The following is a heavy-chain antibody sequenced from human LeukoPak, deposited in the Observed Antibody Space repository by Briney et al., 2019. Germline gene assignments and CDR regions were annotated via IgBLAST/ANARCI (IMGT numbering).Heavy chain of an antibody. CDR1: GFTFSSYG. CDR2: ISYDGSNK. CDR3: AKPTGRKHYFDY. J-gene: IGHJ4*02. D-gene: IGHD3-10*01. Sequence: PGGSLRLSCAASGFTFSSYGIHWVRQAPGNGLEWVAVISYDGSNKYYADSVKGRFTISRDNSKNTLYLQMNSLRAEDTAVYYCAKPTGRKHYFDYWGQGTLVTVPS. V-gene: IGHV3-30*18.